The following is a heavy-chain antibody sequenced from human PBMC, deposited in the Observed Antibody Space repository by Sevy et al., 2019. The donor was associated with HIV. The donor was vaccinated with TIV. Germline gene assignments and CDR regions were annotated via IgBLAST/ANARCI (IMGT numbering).Heavy chain of an antibody. D-gene: IGHD6-13*01. CDR1: GGSISSSSYY. J-gene: IGHJ4*02. Sequence: SETLSLTCTVSGGSISSSSYYWGWIRQPPGKGLEWIGSIYYSGSTYYNPSLKSRVTISVDTSKNQFSLKLSSVTAADTVVYYCARLDSSNVDYWGQGTLVTVSS. V-gene: IGHV4-39*01. CDR2: IYYSGST. CDR3: ARLDSSNVDY.